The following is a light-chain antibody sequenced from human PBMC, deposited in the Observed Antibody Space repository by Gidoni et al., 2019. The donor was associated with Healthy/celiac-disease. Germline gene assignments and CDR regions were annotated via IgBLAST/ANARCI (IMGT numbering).Light chain of an antibody. V-gene: IGLV1-47*01. Sequence: QSVLTQPPSASGTPGQRVTISCSGSSSNIGSNYVYWYQQLPVTAPTLLIYMNNQRPSGVPDRFSGSKSGTSASLAISGLRSEDEADYYCAAWDDSLSGPNWVFGGGTKLTV. CDR1: SSNIGSNY. J-gene: IGLJ3*02. CDR2: MNN. CDR3: AAWDDSLSGPNWV.